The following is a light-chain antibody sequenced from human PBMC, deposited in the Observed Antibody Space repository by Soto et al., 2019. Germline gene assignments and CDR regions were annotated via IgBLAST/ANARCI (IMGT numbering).Light chain of an antibody. V-gene: IGLV1-44*01. Sequence: QSVLTQPPSASGTPGQRVTISCSGSSSNIGSNNVNWYQQLPGTAPKLLIYSHNQRPSGVPDRFSGSKSGTSASLAISGLQSEDEADYFCAAWHDSLNGPVFGTGTKLTVL. CDR2: SHN. CDR1: SSNIGSNN. J-gene: IGLJ1*01. CDR3: AAWHDSLNGPV.